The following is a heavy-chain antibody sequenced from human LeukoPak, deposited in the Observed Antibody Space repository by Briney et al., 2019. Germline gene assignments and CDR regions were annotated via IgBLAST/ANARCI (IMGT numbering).Heavy chain of an antibody. CDR3: ARSGVPNGMDV. D-gene: IGHD2-8*01. CDR2: IDGDGSTT. J-gene: IGHJ6*02. CDR1: GFASSRHW. V-gene: IGHV3-74*01. Sequence: GGSLRLSCAASGFASSRHWMFWVRQAAGKGLVWVSRIDGDGSTTNYADSVKGRFTISRDNAKNTLYLQMNSLRGEDTAIYYCARSGVPNGMDVWGQGTTVTVSS.